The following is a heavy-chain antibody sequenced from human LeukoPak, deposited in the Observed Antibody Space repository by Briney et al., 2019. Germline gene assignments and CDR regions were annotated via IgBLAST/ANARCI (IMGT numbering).Heavy chain of an antibody. CDR1: GGSFSGYY. D-gene: IGHD6-6*01. J-gene: IGHJ4*02. CDR3: ARDVYSSVDY. V-gene: IGHV4-34*01. CDR2: IYYSGST. Sequence: SETLSLTCAVYGGSFSGYYWSWIRQPPGKGLEWIGSIYYSGSTYYNPSLKSRVTISVDTSKNQFSLKLSSVTAADTAVYYCARDVYSSVDYWGQGTLVTVSS.